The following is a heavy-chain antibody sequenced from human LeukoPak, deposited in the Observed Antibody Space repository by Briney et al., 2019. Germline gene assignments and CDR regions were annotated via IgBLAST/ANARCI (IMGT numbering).Heavy chain of an antibody. D-gene: IGHD6-19*01. CDR3: AREGSSSGWRPFDI. V-gene: IGHV4-4*07. J-gene: IGHJ3*02. Sequence: PSETLSLTCSVSGGSISSYYWSWIRQPAGKGLEWIGRIKNSGNTNYNPSLESRVTLSLGTSKNQFSLNLSSVTAADTAVYYCAREGSSSGWRPFDIWGQGTVVTVSS. CDR2: IKNSGNT. CDR1: GGSISSYY.